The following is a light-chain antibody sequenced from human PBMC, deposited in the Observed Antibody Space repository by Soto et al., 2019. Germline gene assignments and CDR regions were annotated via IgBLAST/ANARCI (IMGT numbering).Light chain of an antibody. J-gene: IGLJ3*02. CDR1: SSDIGHYDY. CDR2: EVS. V-gene: IGLV2-14*01. Sequence: QSALTQPASVSGSPGQSITISCTGTSSDIGHYDYVSWYQHHPGKVPKVIIYEVSNRPSGVSDRFTGSKSGNTASLTISGLQAEDEADYYCCSYTSSADLVFGGGTKLTVL. CDR3: CSYTSSADLV.